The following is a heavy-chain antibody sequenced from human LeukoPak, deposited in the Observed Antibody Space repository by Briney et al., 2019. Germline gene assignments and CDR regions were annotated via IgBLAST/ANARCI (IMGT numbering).Heavy chain of an antibody. CDR3: ATGSTTVVRRDYYYYMDV. V-gene: IGHV1-69*06. Sequence: ASVKVSCKASGGTFSTYVISWVRQAPGQGLEWMGGVIPMVGTPNYAQKFQGRVTLTADTSTATAYMELRGLRSDDTAVYYCATGSTTVVRRDYYYYMDVWGKGTTVTVSS. D-gene: IGHD4-23*01. CDR2: VIPMVGTP. J-gene: IGHJ6*03. CDR1: GGTFSTYV.